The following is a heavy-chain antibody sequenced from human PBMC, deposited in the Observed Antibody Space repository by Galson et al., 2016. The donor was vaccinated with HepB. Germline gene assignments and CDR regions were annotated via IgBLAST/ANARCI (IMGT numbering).Heavy chain of an antibody. CDR1: GISVSNNY. CDR2: IYSGGAT. J-gene: IGHJ4*02. D-gene: IGHD6-13*01. CDR3: ARDPNAAATGTWG. V-gene: IGHV3-53*01. Sequence: SLRLSCAASGISVSNNYMIWVRQAPGKGLEWVSSIYSGGATHYADSVKGRFTISRDSSKNTLYLQMSSLRAEDTAVYFCARDPNAAATGTWGWGQGTLVTVSS.